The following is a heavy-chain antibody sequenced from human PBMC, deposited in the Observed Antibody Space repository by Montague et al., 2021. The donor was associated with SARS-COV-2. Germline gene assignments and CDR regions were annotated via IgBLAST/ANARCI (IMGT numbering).Heavy chain of an antibody. CDR1: GGSISSSTYY. Sequence: SETLSLTCTVSGGSISSSTYYWGWIRQPPGKGLEWIGSIYYSGSTYYNPSLKSRVSISVDTSKNQFSLKLSSVTAADTAVYYCARLWNTVYYYYGMGVWGQGTTVTVSS. V-gene: IGHV4-39*01. J-gene: IGHJ6*02. D-gene: IGHD2-21*01. CDR2: IYYSGST. CDR3: ARLWNTVYYYYGMGV.